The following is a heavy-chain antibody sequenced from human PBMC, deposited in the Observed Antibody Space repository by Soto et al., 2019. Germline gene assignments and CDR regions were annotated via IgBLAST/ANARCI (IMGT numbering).Heavy chain of an antibody. J-gene: IGHJ3*02. CDR2: ISAYNGNT. V-gene: IGHV1-18*01. D-gene: IGHD4-17*01. CDR1: GYTFTSYG. Sequence: ASVKVSCKASGYTFTSYGISWVRQAPGQGLEWMGWISAYNGNTNYAQKLQGRVTMTTDTSTSTAYMELRSLRSDDTAVYYCAAYEDGDYAFDIWGQGTMVTVSS. CDR3: AAYEDGDYAFDI.